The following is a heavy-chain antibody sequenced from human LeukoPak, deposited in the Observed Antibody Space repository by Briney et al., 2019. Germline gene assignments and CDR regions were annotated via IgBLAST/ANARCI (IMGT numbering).Heavy chain of an antibody. V-gene: IGHV4-59*08. CDR1: GVSMRTYY. CDR2: VSYSGST. D-gene: IGHD6-19*01. Sequence: SETLSLTCTVSGVSMRTYYWSWIRQPPGKGLEWIGYVSYSGSTNYNPSLKSRLTISIDTSETQFSLKMTSVTAADSAVYYCASQGSDSGWFYFWGQGTLVTVSS. CDR3: ASQGSDSGWFYF. J-gene: IGHJ4*02.